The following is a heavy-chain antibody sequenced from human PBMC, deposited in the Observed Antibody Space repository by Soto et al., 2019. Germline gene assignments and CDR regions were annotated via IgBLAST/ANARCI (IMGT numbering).Heavy chain of an antibody. CDR1: GDSVSSNSGA. J-gene: IGHJ4*01. Sequence: SQTLSLTCAISGDSVSSNSGAWNWIRQSPSRGLEWLARTYHRSKWFHGYAVSMKGRITITPDTSQNQFSLQLDSVTPDDTAVYYCVGGYSYGSSFDYWGHGTLVTVSS. D-gene: IGHD5-18*01. CDR3: VGGYSYGSSFDY. CDR2: TYHRSKWFH. V-gene: IGHV6-1*01.